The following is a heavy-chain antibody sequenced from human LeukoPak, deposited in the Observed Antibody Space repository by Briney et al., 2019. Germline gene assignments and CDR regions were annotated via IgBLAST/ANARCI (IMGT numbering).Heavy chain of an antibody. CDR1: GYTFTSYD. V-gene: IGHV1-8*01. J-gene: IGHJ3*02. D-gene: IGHD3-22*01. CDR3: ARHVSYYDSSGYYQSDAFDI. CDR2: MNPNSVNT. Sequence: GASVKVSCKASGYTFTSYDINWVRQATGQRLEWMGWMNPNSVNTGYAQKFQGRVTMTSHTSISTAYIELSSLRSEDTVVYYCARHVSYYDSSGYYQSDAFDIWGQGTMVTVSS.